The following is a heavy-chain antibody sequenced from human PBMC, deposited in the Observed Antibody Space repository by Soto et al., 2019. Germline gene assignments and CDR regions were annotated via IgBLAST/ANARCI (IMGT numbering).Heavy chain of an antibody. Sequence: PGGSLRLSCAATRFTFSNYWMTWVRQAPGKGLEWVAVISYDGINEYYADSVKGRFTISRDNSKNTLFLQMSSLRVEDTAVYYCARDRLRLGELSLIGYFDYWGQGTLVTVSS. CDR1: RFTFSNYW. CDR2: ISYDGINE. J-gene: IGHJ4*02. V-gene: IGHV3-30*15. CDR3: ARDRLRLGELSLIGYFDY. D-gene: IGHD3-16*02.